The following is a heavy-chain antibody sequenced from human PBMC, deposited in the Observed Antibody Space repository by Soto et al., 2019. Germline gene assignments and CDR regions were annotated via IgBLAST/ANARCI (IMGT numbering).Heavy chain of an antibody. CDR1: GFTFSSYG. V-gene: IGHV3-33*01. D-gene: IGHD2-15*01. Sequence: ESGGGVVQPGRSLRLSCAASGFTFSSYGMHWVRQAPGKGLEWVAVIWYDGSNKYYADSVKGRFPISRDNSKHTLYLQMNSLRAEDTAVYYCARDGYCSGGSCYSSWFDPWGQGTLVTVSS. J-gene: IGHJ5*02. CDR3: ARDGYCSGGSCYSSWFDP. CDR2: IWYDGSNK.